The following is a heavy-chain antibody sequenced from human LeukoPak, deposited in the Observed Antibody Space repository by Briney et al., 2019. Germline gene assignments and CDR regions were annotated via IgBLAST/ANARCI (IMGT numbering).Heavy chain of an antibody. CDR1: GYTFTKYG. D-gene: IGHD3-22*01. CDR2: INGYNGNT. CDR3: ARDGSPGMIVVADYIWFDP. J-gene: IGHJ5*02. Sequence: ASVKVSCKASGYTFTKYGIHWVRQAPGQGPEWMGWINGYNGNTNYAQKLQGRVTMTTDTSTSTAYMELRSLRSDDTAVYYCARDGSPGMIVVADYIWFDPWGQGTLVTVSS. V-gene: IGHV1-18*01.